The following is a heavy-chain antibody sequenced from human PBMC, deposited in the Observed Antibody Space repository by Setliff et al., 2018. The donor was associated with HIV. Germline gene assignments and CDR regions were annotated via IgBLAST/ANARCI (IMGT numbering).Heavy chain of an antibody. CDR3: ARDRLTAGKYCSDSRCDDAFDI. D-gene: IGHD2-15*01. J-gene: IGHJ3*02. CDR1: GYSFITYV. CDR2: INAGNGNT. Sequence: GASVKVSCKASGYSFITYVVYWVRQAPGQRLEWMGWINAGNGNTKYSQKFQGRVTITRDTSAKIAYMELSSLRSEDTAVYYCARDRLTAGKYCSDSRCDDAFDIWGQGTMVTVSS. V-gene: IGHV1-3*01.